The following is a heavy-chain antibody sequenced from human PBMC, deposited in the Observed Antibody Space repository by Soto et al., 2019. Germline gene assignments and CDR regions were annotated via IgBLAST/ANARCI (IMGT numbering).Heavy chain of an antibody. V-gene: IGHV3-21*01. D-gene: IGHD3-10*01. CDR2: ISSSGTYI. CDR3: VRAGHVFDVHYYGMDL. J-gene: IGHJ6*02. CDR1: GFTFNDYS. Sequence: GGSLRLSCEASGFTFNDYSMDWVRPAPEKGLEWVSSISSSGTYIYYADSVKGRFAISRDNANNVMYLQMDTLRAEDTAVYYCVRAGHVFDVHYYGMDLWGQGTTVTVSS.